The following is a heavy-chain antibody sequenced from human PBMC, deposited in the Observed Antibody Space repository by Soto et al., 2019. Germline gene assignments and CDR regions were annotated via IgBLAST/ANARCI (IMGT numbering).Heavy chain of an antibody. Sequence: ASVKVSCKVSGYTLTELSMHWVRQAPGKGLEWMGGFDPEDGETIYAQKFQGRVTMTEDTSTDTAYMELSSLRSEDTAVYYCATEKLIAVAGSNWFDPWGQGTLVTVSS. CDR1: GYTLTELS. V-gene: IGHV1-24*01. CDR2: FDPEDGET. J-gene: IGHJ5*02. CDR3: ATEKLIAVAGSNWFDP. D-gene: IGHD6-19*01.